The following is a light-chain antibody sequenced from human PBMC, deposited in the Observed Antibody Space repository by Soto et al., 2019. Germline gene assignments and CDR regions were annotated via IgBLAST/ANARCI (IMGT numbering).Light chain of an antibody. Sequence: QSVLTQPPSVSGAQGRRVPIPCTGTSSNFGSGYNVHWYQHVVGTAPKLLIYNSYNRPSGVPDRFSGSKSGSSASLAITGLQADDEADYYCQSYDNTLRASLFGGGTKVTVL. J-gene: IGLJ3*02. CDR2: NSY. V-gene: IGLV1-40*01. CDR3: QSYDNTLRASL. CDR1: SSNFGSGYN.